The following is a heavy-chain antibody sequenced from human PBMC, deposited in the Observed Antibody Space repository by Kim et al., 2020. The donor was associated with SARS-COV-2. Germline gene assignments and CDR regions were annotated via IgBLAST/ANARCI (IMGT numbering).Heavy chain of an antibody. V-gene: IGHV1-18*01. D-gene: IGHD3-3*01. J-gene: IGHJ4*02. Sequence: KLQGRVTMTTDTSTSTAYMDLRSLRSDDTAVYYCAREGVTIFGVANPIDYWGQGTLVTVSS. CDR3: AREGVTIFGVANPIDY.